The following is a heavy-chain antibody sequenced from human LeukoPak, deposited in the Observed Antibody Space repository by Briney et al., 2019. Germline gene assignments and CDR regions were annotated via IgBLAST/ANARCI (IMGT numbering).Heavy chain of an antibody. V-gene: IGHV3-23*01. Sequence: QPGGSLRLSCAASGFTFSTYAMSWVRQAPGKGLEWVSAIAGSADRTHYADSVKGRFTISRDNSKNIVYLQMNSLGAKDTAVYFCARPQVVVLNPFDYWGQGTLVTVSS. J-gene: IGHJ4*02. CDR1: GFTFSTYA. CDR2: IAGSADRT. D-gene: IGHD3-10*01. CDR3: ARPQVVVLNPFDY.